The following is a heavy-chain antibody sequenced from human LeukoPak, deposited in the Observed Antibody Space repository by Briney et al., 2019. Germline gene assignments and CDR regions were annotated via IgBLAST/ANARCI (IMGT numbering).Heavy chain of an antibody. J-gene: IGHJ4*02. CDR1: GFTVSSNY. V-gene: IGHV3-21*01. CDR2: ISSSSSYI. D-gene: IGHD3-22*01. Sequence: TGGSLRLSCAASGFTVSSNYMTWVRQAPGKGLEWVSSISSSSSYIYYADSVKGRFTISRDNAKNSLYLQMNSLRAEDTAVYYCARGTGHYDSSGYYYWGQGTLVTVSS. CDR3: ARGTGHYDSSGYYY.